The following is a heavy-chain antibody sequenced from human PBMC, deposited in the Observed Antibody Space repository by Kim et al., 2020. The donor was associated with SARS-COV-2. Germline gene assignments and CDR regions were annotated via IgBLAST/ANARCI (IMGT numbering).Heavy chain of an antibody. CDR3: AISRRGSGTSYYYYGFDA. D-gene: IGHD1-26*01. CDR2: IWKDGSNK. V-gene: IGHV3-33*01. CDR1: GYDFTTYG. J-gene: IGHJ6*02. Sequence: GGSLRLSCAGSGYDFTTYGMHWVRQTPGKGLEWVAVIWKDGSNKYYADSVKGRATISRDNSRNTLELQLNSLRVEDTAVYFCAISRRGSGTSYYYYGFDAWGQGTTVIVSS.